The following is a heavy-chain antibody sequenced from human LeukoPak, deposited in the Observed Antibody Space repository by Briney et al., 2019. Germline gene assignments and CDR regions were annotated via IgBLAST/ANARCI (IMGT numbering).Heavy chain of an antibody. D-gene: IGHD6-19*01. V-gene: IGHV4-59*12. J-gene: IGHJ4*02. Sequence: PSETLSLTCTVSGGSISPYYWSWIRQPPGKGLEWIGYIYHGGSTNYNPSLKSRVTISVDKSKNQFSLKLSSVTAADTAVYYCARDRSGSSGLFDYWGQGTLVTVSS. CDR3: ARDRSGSSGLFDY. CDR1: GGSISPYY. CDR2: IYHGGST.